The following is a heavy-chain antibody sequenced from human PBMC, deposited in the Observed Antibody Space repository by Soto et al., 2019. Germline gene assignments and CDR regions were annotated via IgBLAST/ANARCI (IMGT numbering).Heavy chain of an antibody. Sequence: SVKVSCKASGGTFSSYAISWVRQAPGQGLEWMGGIIPIFGTANYAQKFQGRVTITADKSTSTAHMELSSLRSEDTAVYYCASGYYDSSGYLGYWGQGTLVTVSS. D-gene: IGHD3-22*01. J-gene: IGHJ4*02. CDR2: IIPIFGTA. CDR3: ASGYYDSSGYLGY. CDR1: GGTFSSYA. V-gene: IGHV1-69*06.